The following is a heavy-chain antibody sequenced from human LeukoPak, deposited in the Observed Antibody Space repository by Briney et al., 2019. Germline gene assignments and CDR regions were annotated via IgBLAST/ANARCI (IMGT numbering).Heavy chain of an antibody. CDR2: INNDGSST. CDR1: GFTFSSYG. CDR3: ARDGISCTGGHCYFAS. Sequence: PGGSLRLSCAASGFTFSSYGMHWVRQAPGKGLVWVSRINNDGSSTTYADSVKGRFTISRDNARNTLYLQMNGLRAEDTAVYYCARDGISCTGGHCYFASWGQGTLVTVSS. J-gene: IGHJ4*02. D-gene: IGHD2-8*02. V-gene: IGHV3-74*01.